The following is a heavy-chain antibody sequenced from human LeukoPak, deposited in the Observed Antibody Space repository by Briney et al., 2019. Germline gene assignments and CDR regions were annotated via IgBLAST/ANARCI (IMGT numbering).Heavy chain of an antibody. Sequence: SVEVSCKASGGTFSSYAISWVRQAPGQGLEWMGGIIPIFGTANYAQKFQGRVTITADESTSTAYMELSSLRSEDTAVYYCARSRGGYNGYDYWGQGTLVTVSS. CDR1: GGTFSSYA. D-gene: IGHD5-24*01. CDR3: ARSRGGYNGYDY. V-gene: IGHV1-69*01. J-gene: IGHJ4*02. CDR2: IIPIFGTA.